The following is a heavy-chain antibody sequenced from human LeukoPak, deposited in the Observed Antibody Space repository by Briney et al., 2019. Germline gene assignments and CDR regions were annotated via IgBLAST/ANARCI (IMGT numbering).Heavy chain of an antibody. CDR1: GGTFSSYA. D-gene: IGHD6-13*01. Sequence: SVKVSCKASGGTFSSYAISWVRQAPGQGLEWMGRIIPILGIANYAQKFQGRVTITADKSTSTAYMELSSLRSEDTAVYYCARDKGHAAAAGLYYFDYWGQGTLVTVSS. V-gene: IGHV1-69*04. J-gene: IGHJ4*02. CDR2: IIPILGIA. CDR3: ARDKGHAAAAGLYYFDY.